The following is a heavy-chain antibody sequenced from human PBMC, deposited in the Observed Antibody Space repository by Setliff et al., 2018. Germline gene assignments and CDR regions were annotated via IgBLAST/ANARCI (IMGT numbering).Heavy chain of an antibody. CDR3: ARWVPENWFDP. V-gene: IGHV4-59*01. J-gene: IGHJ5*02. Sequence: ETLSLTCTVSGGSISSYYWSWIRQPPGKGLEWIGYIYYSGSTNYNPSLKSRVAISVDTSKNQFSLKLSSVTAADTAVYYCARWVPENWFDPWGQGTLVTVSS. CDR1: GGSISSYY. CDR2: IYYSGST.